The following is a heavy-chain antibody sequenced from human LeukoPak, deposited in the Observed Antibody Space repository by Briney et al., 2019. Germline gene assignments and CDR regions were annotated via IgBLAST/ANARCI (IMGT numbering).Heavy chain of an antibody. Sequence: SETLSLTCSVSGGSISSNYWSWIRQPPGKGLEWIGYIFHSGSTNYNPSLKSRVTISVDTSKNQISLKLSSVTTADTAVYYCARDCGGGSCYSRGFDIWGQGTMVTVSS. D-gene: IGHD2-15*01. CDR2: IFHSGST. CDR1: GGSISSNY. CDR3: ARDCGGGSCYSRGFDI. V-gene: IGHV4-59*01. J-gene: IGHJ3*02.